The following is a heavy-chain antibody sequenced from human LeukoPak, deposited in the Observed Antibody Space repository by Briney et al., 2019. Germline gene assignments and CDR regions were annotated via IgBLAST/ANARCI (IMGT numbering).Heavy chain of an antibody. V-gene: IGHV3-74*01. J-gene: IGHJ6*04. CDR3: ARGGYCSSTSCPIYCYYGMDV. Sequence: GGSLRLSCAASGFTFSSYWMHWVRQAPGKGLVWVSRINSDGSSTSYADSVKGRFTISRDNAKNTLYLQMNSLRAEDTAVYYCARGGYCSSTSCPIYCYYGMDVWGKGTTVTVSS. CDR1: GFTFSSYW. CDR2: INSDGSST. D-gene: IGHD2-2*01.